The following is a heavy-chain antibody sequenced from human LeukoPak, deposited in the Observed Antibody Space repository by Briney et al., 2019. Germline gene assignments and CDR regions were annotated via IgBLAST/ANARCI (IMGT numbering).Heavy chain of an antibody. Sequence: SETLSLTCNVSGASISSYYWSWIRQPAGKGLEWIGRIYTSANTNYSPSFKSRATISIDRSKNQFSLNLPSVTAADTAVYYCARDRIWDDAGHDPFDIWGQGTMVTVSS. J-gene: IGHJ3*02. CDR2: IYTSANT. V-gene: IGHV4-4*07. CDR3: ARDRIWDDAGHDPFDI. CDR1: GASISSYY. D-gene: IGHD1-1*01.